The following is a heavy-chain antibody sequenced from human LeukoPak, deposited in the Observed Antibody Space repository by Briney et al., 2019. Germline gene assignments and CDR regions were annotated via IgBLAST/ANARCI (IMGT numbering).Heavy chain of an antibody. CDR1: GGSISSSSYY. J-gene: IGHJ4*02. D-gene: IGHD3-22*01. CDR2: IYYTGST. Sequence: SETLSLTCTVSGGSISSSSYYRGWIRQPPGKGLEWIGTIYYTGSTYYNPSLKSRVTISIDTSKNQFSLRLSSVTAADTAVYFCARASNYFDILYWGQGTLVTVSS. V-gene: IGHV4-39*01. CDR3: ARASNYFDILY.